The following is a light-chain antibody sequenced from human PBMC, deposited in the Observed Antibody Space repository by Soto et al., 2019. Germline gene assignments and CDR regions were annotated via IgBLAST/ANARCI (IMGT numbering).Light chain of an antibody. V-gene: IGLV1-44*01. CDR2: SND. CDR1: SSNIGTNT. J-gene: IGLJ2*01. CDR3: ATWDDSLNGVV. Sequence: QSVITEPASGAGTPGQRVSISRSGGSSNIGTNTVNWYQHLPGTAPKLLIFSNDERPSGVPDRFSGSKSGTSASLAISGLQSDDEADYYCATWDDSLNGVVFGGGTKVTVL.